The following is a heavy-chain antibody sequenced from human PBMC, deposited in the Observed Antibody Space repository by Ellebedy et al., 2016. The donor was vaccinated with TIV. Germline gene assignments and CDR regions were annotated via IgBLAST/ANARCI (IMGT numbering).Heavy chain of an antibody. J-gene: IGHJ4*02. CDR1: GFSFSDYA. V-gene: IGHV3-23*01. CDR2: ISGSGVNT. D-gene: IGHD2-21*02. Sequence: PGGSLRLSCVASGFSFSDYAMSWVRQAPGKGLEWVSSISGSGVNTFYADSVKGRFTISRDNPKNPLYLQMNSLRAEDTAMYYCAKTVVVTAILTIPFDYWGQGTLVTVSS. CDR3: AKTVVVTAILTIPFDY.